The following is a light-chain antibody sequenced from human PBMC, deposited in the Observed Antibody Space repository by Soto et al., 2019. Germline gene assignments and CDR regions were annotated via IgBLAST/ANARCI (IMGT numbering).Light chain of an antibody. CDR2: GAS. Sequence: EIVFTQSPGTLSLSPGERATPSCRALRSVSSSYLAWYQQKPGQAPRLLIYGASSRATGIPDRFSGSGSGTDFTLTISRLEPEDFAVYYCQQYGSSLGVTFGGGTKVDIK. CDR3: QQYGSSLGVT. CDR1: RSVSSSY. V-gene: IGKV3-20*01. J-gene: IGKJ4*01.